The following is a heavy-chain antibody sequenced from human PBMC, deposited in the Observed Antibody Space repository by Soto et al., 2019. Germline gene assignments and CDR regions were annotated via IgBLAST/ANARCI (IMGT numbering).Heavy chain of an antibody. V-gene: IGHV4-30-2*01. J-gene: IGHJ4*01. CDR3: ARDRDGYDSGYFAS. D-gene: IGHD5-12*01. CDR2: IYHSGNT. CDR1: GDSSSSGGHS. Sequence: SETLSLTFAVSGDSSSSGGHSVNWLRQPPGKSLEWIGDIYHSGNTYFNPTRKSRVTMSVDTSKNQISVTLSSVTAADTDIYYCARDRDGYDSGYFASWGHGTMLKVFS.